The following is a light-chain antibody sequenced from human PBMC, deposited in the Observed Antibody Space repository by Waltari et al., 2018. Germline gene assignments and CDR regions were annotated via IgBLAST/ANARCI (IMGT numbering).Light chain of an antibody. V-gene: IGKV3-15*01. J-gene: IGKJ2*01. CDR1: QSISTN. CDR3: QQYNNWLPYT. CDR2: CAS. Sequence: EIVMTQSPATLSVSPGERATLSCRASQSISTNLAWYQQKPGQAPRLLISCASTRATGIPGRFSGSGSGTEFTLTISSLQSEDFAIYYCQQYNNWLPYTFGQGTKLEIK.